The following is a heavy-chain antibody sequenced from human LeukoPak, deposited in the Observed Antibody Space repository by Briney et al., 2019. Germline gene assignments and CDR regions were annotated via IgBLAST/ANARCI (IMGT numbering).Heavy chain of an antibody. CDR2: INHSGST. Sequence: NPSETLSLTCAVYGGSFSGYYWGWIRPPPGKGLEWIGEINHSGSTNYNPSLKSRVTIPVDTSKNQFSLKLSSVTAADTAVYYCASGYGSSYLDYWGQGTLVTVSS. V-gene: IGHV4-34*01. D-gene: IGHD3-10*01. CDR1: GGSFSGYY. J-gene: IGHJ4*02. CDR3: ASGYGSSYLDY.